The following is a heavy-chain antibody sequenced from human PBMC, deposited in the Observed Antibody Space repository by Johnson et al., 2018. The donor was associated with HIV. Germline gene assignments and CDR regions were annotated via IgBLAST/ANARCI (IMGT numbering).Heavy chain of an antibody. CDR3: ATQYNYRQPFDI. CDR2: IRYDGSNK. CDR1: GFTFSSHG. D-gene: IGHD1-1*01. J-gene: IGHJ3*02. V-gene: IGHV3-30*02. Sequence: QVQLVESGGGVVQPGKSLTLSCAASGFTFSSHGMHWVRQAPGKGLEWVAFIRYDGSNKYYADSVKGRFTISRDNSKNTLYLQMNSLRAEDTAVYYCATQYNYRQPFDIWGQGTMVTVSS.